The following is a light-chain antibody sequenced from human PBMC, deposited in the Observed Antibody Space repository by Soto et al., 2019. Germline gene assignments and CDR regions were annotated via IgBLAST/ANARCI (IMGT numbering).Light chain of an antibody. CDR2: EVS. CDR1: SSDVGAYDF. CDR3: SSYTSSSTQV. J-gene: IGLJ1*01. Sequence: QSVLTQPASVSGSPGQSITISCTGTSSDVGAYDFVSWYQQHPDKAPKLMIYEVSNRPSGVSNRFSGSKSVNTATLTISGLQAEDEDDYYCSSYTSSSTQVVGTGTKVPV. V-gene: IGLV2-14*03.